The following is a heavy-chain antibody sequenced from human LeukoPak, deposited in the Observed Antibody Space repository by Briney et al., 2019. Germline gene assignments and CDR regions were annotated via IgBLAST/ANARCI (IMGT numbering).Heavy chain of an antibody. CDR2: ISSSSSYI. CDR1: GFTFSSYS. CDR3: ARSRGMATAPGY. Sequence: GGSLRLSCAASGFTFSSYSMNWVRQAPGKGLEWVSSISSSSSYIYYADSVKGRFTISRDNAKNSLYLQMNSLRAEDTAVYYCARSRGMATAPGYWGQGTLVTVSS. V-gene: IGHV3-21*01. D-gene: IGHD5-24*01. J-gene: IGHJ4*02.